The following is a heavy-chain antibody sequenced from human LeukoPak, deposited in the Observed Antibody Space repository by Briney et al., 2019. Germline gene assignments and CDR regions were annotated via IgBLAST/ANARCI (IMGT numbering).Heavy chain of an antibody. CDR1: GYTFTSYG. D-gene: IGHD5-18*01. Sequence: GASVKVSCKASGYTFTSYGISWVRQAPGQGLEWMGWISAYNGNTNYAQKLQGRVTMTTDTSTSTAYMELRSLRSDDTAVYYCTRERASYGDYYGMAVWGQGTTVTVSS. J-gene: IGHJ6*02. CDR3: TRERASYGDYYGMAV. CDR2: ISAYNGNT. V-gene: IGHV1-18*01.